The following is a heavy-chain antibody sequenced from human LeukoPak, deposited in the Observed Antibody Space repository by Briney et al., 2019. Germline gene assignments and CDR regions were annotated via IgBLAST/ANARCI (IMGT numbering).Heavy chain of an antibody. CDR3: AKDDYYDSSGYYVGAFDI. D-gene: IGHD3-22*01. CDR2: ISWNSGSI. CDR1: GFTFDDYA. V-gene: IGHV3-9*01. J-gene: IGHJ3*02. Sequence: GRSLRLSCAASGFTFDDYAMHWVRQAPGKGLEWVSAISWNSGSIGYADSVKGRFTISRDNAKNSLYLQMNSLRAEDTALYYCAKDDYYDSSGYYVGAFDIWGQGTMVTVSS.